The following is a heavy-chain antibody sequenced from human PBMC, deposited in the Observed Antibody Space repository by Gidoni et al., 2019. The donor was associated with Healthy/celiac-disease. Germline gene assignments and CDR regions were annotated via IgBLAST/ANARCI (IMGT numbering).Heavy chain of an antibody. CDR3: ARELGIVEGVWFDP. CDR2: INWNGGST. V-gene: IGHV3-20*01. CDR1: GFTFDDYG. D-gene: IGHD7-27*01. Sequence: SGFTFDDYGMSWVRQAPWKGLEWVSGINWNGGSTGYADSVKGRFTISRDNAKNSLYLQMNSLRAEDTALYLCARELGIVEGVWFDPWGQGTLVTVSS. J-gene: IGHJ5*02.